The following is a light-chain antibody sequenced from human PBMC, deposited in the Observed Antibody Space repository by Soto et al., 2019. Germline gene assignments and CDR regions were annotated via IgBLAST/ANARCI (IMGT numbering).Light chain of an antibody. CDR2: KAS. CDR3: LQDFNYPLT. V-gene: IGKV1-5*03. Sequence: IQMTQSPSSVSASVGDRVTITCRASQGISSWLAWYQQKPGKAPKLLIYKASTLKSGVPSRFSGSGFGTDFTLTISSLQPEDSATHYCLQDFNYPLTFGGGTKVDIK. CDR1: QGISSW. J-gene: IGKJ4*01.